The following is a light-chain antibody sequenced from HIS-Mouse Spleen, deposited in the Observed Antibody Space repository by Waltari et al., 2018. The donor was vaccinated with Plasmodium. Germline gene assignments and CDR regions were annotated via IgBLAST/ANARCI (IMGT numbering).Light chain of an antibody. V-gene: IGKV1-39*01. CDR1: QSISNY. CDR3: QQSYSTWT. J-gene: IGKJ1*01. CDR2: ASS. Sequence: DIQMTQSPSPLSASVGARVTITCRASQSISNYLNWYQQKPGKAPKFLIYASSTLQSGVPSRFSGSGSGADFTLTISSLQPEDFATYYCQQSYSTWTFGQGTKVEIK.